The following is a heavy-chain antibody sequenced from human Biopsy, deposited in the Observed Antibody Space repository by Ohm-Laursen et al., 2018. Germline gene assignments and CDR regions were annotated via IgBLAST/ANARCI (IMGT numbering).Heavy chain of an antibody. CDR3: ARADPPLFYYGSGSSNWFDP. CDR2: MNPDSGNP. J-gene: IGHJ5*02. D-gene: IGHD3-10*01. Sequence: ASVKVSCKTSGYTFTSYEINWVRQATGQGLEWMGWMNPDSGNPGYAQNFQGRVTMTRNTSISTAYMELSSLRSEDTAVYFCARADPPLFYYGSGSSNWFDPWGQGTLVTVSS. V-gene: IGHV1-8*01. CDR1: GYTFTSYE.